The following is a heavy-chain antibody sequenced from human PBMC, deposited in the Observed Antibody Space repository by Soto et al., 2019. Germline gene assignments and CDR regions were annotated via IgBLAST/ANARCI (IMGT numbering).Heavy chain of an antibody. D-gene: IGHD3-22*01. Sequence: GGSLRLSCAASGFTFSDHYMDWVRQAPGKGLEWVGRTRNKANSYTTEYAASVKGRFTISRDDSKNSLYLQMNSLKTEDTAVYYCASLDGSSGYYYGYWGQGTLVTVSS. J-gene: IGHJ4*02. V-gene: IGHV3-72*01. CDR1: GFTFSDHY. CDR2: TRNKANSYTT. CDR3: ASLDGSSGYYYGY.